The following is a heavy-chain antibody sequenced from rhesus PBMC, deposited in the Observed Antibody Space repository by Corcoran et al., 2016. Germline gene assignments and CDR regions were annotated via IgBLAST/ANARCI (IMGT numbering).Heavy chain of an antibody. CDR1: GGYSSGYW. D-gene: IGHD5-24*01. CDR3: ARDPRGYSPGYFDY. V-gene: IGHV4-165*01. J-gene: IGHJ4*01. CDR2: IGGSCRRT. Sequence: QVQRQESGPGRGKTSETLSLTCADSGGYSSGYWWGWIRQPPGWGLEGIGYIGGSCRRTYDHPALKTRVTMSPATSKTPCSLKLSSVPAADPAVYYCARDPRGYSPGYFDYWGQGVLVPVSS.